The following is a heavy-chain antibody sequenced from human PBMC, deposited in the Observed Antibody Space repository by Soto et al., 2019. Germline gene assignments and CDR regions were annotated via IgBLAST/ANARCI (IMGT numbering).Heavy chain of an antibody. CDR3: ARDHHSYYDTSGYFPYFDF. Sequence: SETLSLTCTVSGGSVNTAPYHWSWIRQSPRNGLEWIGNIYYTGSTNYNPSFESRVAISLDTSNNQFSLRLTSLTAADTAVYFCARDHHSYYDTSGYFPYFDFWGQGTLVTVSS. CDR1: GGSVNTAPYH. D-gene: IGHD3-22*01. J-gene: IGHJ4*02. CDR2: IYYTGST. V-gene: IGHV4-61*01.